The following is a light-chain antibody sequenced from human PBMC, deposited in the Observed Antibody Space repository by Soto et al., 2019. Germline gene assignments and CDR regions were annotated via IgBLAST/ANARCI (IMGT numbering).Light chain of an antibody. CDR3: SSYTSSSTYVV. J-gene: IGLJ2*01. CDR2: DVS. CDR1: SSDVGGYNY. Sequence: QSVLTQPASVSGSPGQSITISCTGTSSDVGGYNYVSWYQQHPGKAPKLMIYDVSNRPSGVPNRFSGSKSGNTASLAIAWLQAEYEAAYYCSSYTSSSTYVVFGGGTKLTVL. V-gene: IGLV2-14*01.